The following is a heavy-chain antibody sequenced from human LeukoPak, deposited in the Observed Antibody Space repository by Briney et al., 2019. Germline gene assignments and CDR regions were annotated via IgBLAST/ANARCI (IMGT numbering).Heavy chain of an antibody. V-gene: IGHV3-23*01. D-gene: IGHD5-12*01. CDR3: ARGGYNYFDY. Sequence: PGGSLRLSCAASGFTFSSYAMNWVRQAPGKGLEWVSAISGGGGRTYYVDSVKGRFTISRDNSENTLYLEMNSLRAEDTAVYYCARGGYNYFDYWGQGTLVTVSS. CDR1: GFTFSSYA. CDR2: ISGGGGRT. J-gene: IGHJ4*02.